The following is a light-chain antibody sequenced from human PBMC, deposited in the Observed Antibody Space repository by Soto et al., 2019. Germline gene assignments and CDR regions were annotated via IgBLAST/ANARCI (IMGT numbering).Light chain of an antibody. CDR3: MQGTYWPT. CDR2: KVS. CDR1: QSLVNSDGDTY. Sequence: DVLMTQSPLSLPVTLGQPASISCTCSQSLVNSDGDTYLGWYQQRPGQSPRRLIYKVSNRDSGVPDRFSGSASGIDFTLKISRVEAEDVGVYYCMQGTYWPTFGQGTKLEIK. J-gene: IGKJ2*01. V-gene: IGKV2-30*01.